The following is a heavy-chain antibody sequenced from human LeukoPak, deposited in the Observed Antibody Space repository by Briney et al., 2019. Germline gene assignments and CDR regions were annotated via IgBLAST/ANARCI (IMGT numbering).Heavy chain of an antibody. V-gene: IGHV1-2*02. D-gene: IGHD6-13*01. CDR1: GYTFTSYD. CDR3: ARAGSSWYFV. J-gene: IGHJ4*02. Sequence: ASVKVSCKASGYTFTSYDINWVRQATGQGLEWMGWINPNSGGTNYAQKFQGRVTMTRDTSISTAYMELSRLRSDDTAVYYCARAGSSWYFVWGQGTLVTVSS. CDR2: INPNSGGT.